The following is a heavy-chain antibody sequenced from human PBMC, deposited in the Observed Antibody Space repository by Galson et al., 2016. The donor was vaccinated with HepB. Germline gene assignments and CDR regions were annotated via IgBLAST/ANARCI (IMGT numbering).Heavy chain of an antibody. D-gene: IGHD4-17*01. CDR1: GFTFKYVW. CDR2: IRSQSDGAKT. Sequence: SLRLSCAASGFTFKYVWMSWVRQAPGKGLDWIGRIRSQSDGAKTDYAAPVAGRFTISRDDSKDTLYLEMDSLKIEDTAVYYCTTGYGDYQVPSRWGTDHWGRGTLVTVSS. CDR3: TTGYGDYQVPSRWGTDH. V-gene: IGHV3-15*01. J-gene: IGHJ4*02.